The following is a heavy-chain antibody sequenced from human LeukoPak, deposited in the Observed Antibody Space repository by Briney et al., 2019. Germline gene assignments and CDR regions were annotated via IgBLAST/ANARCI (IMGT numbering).Heavy chain of an antibody. Sequence: ASVKVSFKSSGGTFSSYAIIWVRQAPGRGLEGMGGIIPIFGTANYAQKFQGRVTITADESTSTAYMELSSLRSEDTAVYYCARKPPTYNWFDPWGQGTLVTVSS. V-gene: IGHV1-69*13. D-gene: IGHD3-16*01. J-gene: IGHJ5*02. CDR1: GGTFSSYA. CDR3: ARKPPTYNWFDP. CDR2: IIPIFGTA.